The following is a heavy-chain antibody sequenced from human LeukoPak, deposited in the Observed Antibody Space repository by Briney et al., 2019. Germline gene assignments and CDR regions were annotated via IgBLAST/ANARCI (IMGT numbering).Heavy chain of an antibody. CDR1: GFTFSSYS. CDR2: ISSSSSYI. V-gene: IGHV3-21*04. D-gene: IGHD5-18*01. CDR3: AKQGPTWIQLWLEGFYFDY. Sequence: GGSLRLSCAASGFTFSSYSMNWVRQAPGKGLEWVSSISSSSSYIYYADSVKGRFTISRDNAKNSLYLQMNSLRAEDTAVYYCAKQGPTWIQLWLEGFYFDYWGQGTLVTVSS. J-gene: IGHJ4*02.